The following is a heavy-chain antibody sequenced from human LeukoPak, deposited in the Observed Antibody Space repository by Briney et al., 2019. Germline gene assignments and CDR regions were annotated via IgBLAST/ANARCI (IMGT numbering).Heavy chain of an antibody. CDR3: ARLDYGDYGGFVWYFDL. Sequence: SETLSLTCTVSGGSISSYYWSWIRQPVGKGLEWIGRIYTSGSTNYNPSLKSRVTISVDTSKNQFSLKLSSVTAADTAVYYCARLDYGDYGGFVWYFDLWGRGTLVTVSS. V-gene: IGHV4-4*07. CDR2: IYTSGST. J-gene: IGHJ2*01. CDR1: GGSISSYY. D-gene: IGHD4-17*01.